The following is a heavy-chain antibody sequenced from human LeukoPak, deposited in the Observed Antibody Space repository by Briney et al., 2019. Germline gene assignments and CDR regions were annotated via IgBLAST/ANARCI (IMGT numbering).Heavy chain of an antibody. CDR2: ISGSGGST. V-gene: IGHV3-23*01. CDR1: GFTFSSYA. D-gene: IGHD2-2*01. J-gene: IGHJ4*02. CDR3: AKVYCSSTSCYNDY. Sequence: GGSLRLSCAASGFTFSSYAMSWVRQAPGKGLEWVSAISGSGGSTYYADSVKGRFTISRDNSKNTLSLQMNSLRAEDTAVYYCAKVYCSSTSCYNDYWGQGTLVTVSS.